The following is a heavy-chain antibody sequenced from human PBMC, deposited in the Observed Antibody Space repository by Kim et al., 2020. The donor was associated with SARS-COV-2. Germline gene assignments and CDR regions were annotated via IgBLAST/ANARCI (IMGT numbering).Heavy chain of an antibody. CDR3: ARGLEYYGSGSYLNWFDP. CDR2: INHSGST. Sequence: SETLSLTCAVYGGSFSGYYWSWIRQPPGKGLEWIGEINHSGSTNYNPSLKSRVTISVDTSKNQFSLKLSSVTAADTAVYYCARGLEYYGSGSYLNWFDPWGQGTLVTVSS. V-gene: IGHV4-34*01. CDR1: GGSFSGYY. J-gene: IGHJ5*02. D-gene: IGHD3-10*01.